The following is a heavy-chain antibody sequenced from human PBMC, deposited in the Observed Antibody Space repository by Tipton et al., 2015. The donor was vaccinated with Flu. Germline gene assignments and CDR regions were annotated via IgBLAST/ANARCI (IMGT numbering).Heavy chain of an antibody. Sequence: GSLRLSCAGSGVTFNYMTWIRQAPGKGLEWLANINPDGAQKTYSDSVKGRFTISRDNANKFLFLQMNGLRAEDTALYYCARDPEYGSGSYGAFDIWGQGTMVTVSS. D-gene: IGHD3-10*01. CDR3: ARDPEYGSGSYGAFDI. J-gene: IGHJ3*02. CDR2: INPDGAQK. CDR1: GVTFNY. V-gene: IGHV3-7*01.